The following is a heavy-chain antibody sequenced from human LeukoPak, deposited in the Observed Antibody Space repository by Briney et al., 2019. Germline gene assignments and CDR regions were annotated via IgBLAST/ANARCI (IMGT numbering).Heavy chain of an antibody. V-gene: IGHV4-39*01. CDR2: IYYSGST. D-gene: IGHD2-2*01. Sequence: SGTLSLTCTVSGGSISSSSYYWGWIRQPPGKGLEWIGSIYYSGSTYYNPSLKSRVTISVDTSKNQFSLKLSSVTAADTAVYYCARIIVVVPAASLVDPWGQGTLVTVSS. J-gene: IGHJ5*02. CDR3: ARIIVVVPAASLVDP. CDR1: GGSISSSSYY.